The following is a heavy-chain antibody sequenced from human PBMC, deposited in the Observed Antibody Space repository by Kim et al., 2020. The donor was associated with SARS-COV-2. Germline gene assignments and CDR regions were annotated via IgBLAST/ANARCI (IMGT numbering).Heavy chain of an antibody. D-gene: IGHD2-2*01. CDR3: ARVVQGCSSTSCAFDY. V-gene: IGHV3-11*03. CDR1: GFTFSDYY. CDR2: ISSSSSYS. J-gene: IGHJ4*02. Sequence: GGSLRLSCAASGFTFSDYYMSWIRQAPGKGLEWVSYISSSSSYSNYADSVKGRFTISRDNAKNSLYLQMNSLRAEDTAVYYCARVVQGCSSTSCAFDYWGQGTQVTVSS.